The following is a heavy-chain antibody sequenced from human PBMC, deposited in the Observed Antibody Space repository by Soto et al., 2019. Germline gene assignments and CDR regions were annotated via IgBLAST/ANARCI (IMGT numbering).Heavy chain of an antibody. D-gene: IGHD3-10*01. CDR1: GGSFSGYY. V-gene: IGHV4-34*01. CDR2: INHSGST. CDR3: ARAPVDGSGSYYAGPPRSNWFDP. Sequence: SETLSLTCAVYGGSFSGYYWSWIRQPPGKGLEWIGEINHSGSTNYNPSLKSRVTISVDTSKNQFSLKLSSVTAADTAVYYCARAPVDGSGSYYAGPPRSNWFDPWGQGTLVTVSS. J-gene: IGHJ5*02.